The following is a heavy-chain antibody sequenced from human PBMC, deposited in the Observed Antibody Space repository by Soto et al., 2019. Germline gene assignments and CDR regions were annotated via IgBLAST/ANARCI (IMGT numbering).Heavy chain of an antibody. CDR1: GFSFTRYR. CDR2: ISSTTNYI. V-gene: IGHV3-21*06. J-gene: IGHJ4*02. CDR3: ERESEDLTSNFDY. Sequence: XVCLRLSCAASGFSFTRYRMNWVRQAPGKGLEWVSSISSTTNYIYYGDSMKGRFTISRDNAKNSLYLEMNSLRAEDTAVYYCERESEDLTSNFDYCGQRTLVTVSS.